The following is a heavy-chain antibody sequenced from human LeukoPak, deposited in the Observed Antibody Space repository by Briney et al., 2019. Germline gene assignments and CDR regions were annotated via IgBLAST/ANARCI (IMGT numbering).Heavy chain of an antibody. CDR3: ARMTTGHNF. CDR1: GTSFSSYY. D-gene: IGHD4-17*01. CDR2: VNHSGYT. Sequence: SETLSLTCAVSGTSFSSYYWSWIRQPPGKGLEWIGEVNHSGYTNDNPSLKSRVTISVDTSKNQFSLRLRSVTAADTGVYFCARMTTGHNFWGQGTLVTVSS. J-gene: IGHJ4*02. V-gene: IGHV4-34*01.